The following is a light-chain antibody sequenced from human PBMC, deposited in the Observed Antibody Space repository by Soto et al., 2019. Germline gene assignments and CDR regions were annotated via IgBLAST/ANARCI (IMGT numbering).Light chain of an antibody. J-gene: IGKJ1*01. V-gene: IGKV3-20*01. CDR2: GAS. CDR1: QSFNSIY. Sequence: EIVLTQSPGTLSLSPGERATLSCRASQSFNSIYLAWYQQKPGQAPRLLIYGASSRATGIPDRFSGSGSGTDFTLTISRLEPEDFAVYYCQQYGISPWTFGQGTMVDIK. CDR3: QQYGISPWT.